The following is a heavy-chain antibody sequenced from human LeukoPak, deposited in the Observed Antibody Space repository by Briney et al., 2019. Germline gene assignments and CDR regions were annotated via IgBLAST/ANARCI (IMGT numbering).Heavy chain of an antibody. CDR1: GFAFSSYA. Sequence: GGSLRLSCAASGFAFSSYAMSWVRQAPGKGLEWVSAISGSGGSTYYADSVKGRFTISRDNSKNTLYLQMNSLRAEHTAVYYGAKVGIYYDSSGPYYFDYWGQGTLVTVSS. V-gene: IGHV3-23*01. D-gene: IGHD3-22*01. CDR3: AKVGIYYDSSGPYYFDY. CDR2: ISGSGGST. J-gene: IGHJ4*02.